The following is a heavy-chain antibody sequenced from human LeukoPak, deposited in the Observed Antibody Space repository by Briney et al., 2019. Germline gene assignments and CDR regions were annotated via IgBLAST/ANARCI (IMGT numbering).Heavy chain of an antibody. V-gene: IGHV4-59*01. CDR1: GGSISSYY. CDR2: IYYSGST. J-gene: IGHJ4*02. Sequence: SETLSLTCTVSGGSISSYYWSWIRQPPGKGLEWIGYIYYSGSTNYNPSLKSRVTISVDTSENQFSLKLSSVTAADPAVYYCARTPGGAVFSNSYYFDYWGQGTLVTVSS. D-gene: IGHD4-11*01. CDR3: ARTPGGAVFSNSYYFDY.